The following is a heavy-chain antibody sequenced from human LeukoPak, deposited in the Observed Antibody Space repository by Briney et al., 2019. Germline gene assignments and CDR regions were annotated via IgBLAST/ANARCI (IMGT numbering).Heavy chain of an antibody. D-gene: IGHD3-22*01. Sequence: GGSLRLSCAASGFTFSSYAMHWVRQAPGKGLEWVAVISYDGSNKYYADSVKGRFTISRDNSKNTLYLQMDSLRAEDTAVYYCARDSGPYYYDXRGXHYXXXGTLVTVXS. CDR2: ISYDGSNK. V-gene: IGHV3-30*04. J-gene: IGHJ4*02. CDR3: ARDSGPYYYDXRGXHY. CDR1: GFTFSSYA.